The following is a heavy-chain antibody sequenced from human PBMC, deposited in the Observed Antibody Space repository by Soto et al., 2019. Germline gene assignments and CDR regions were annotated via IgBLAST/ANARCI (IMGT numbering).Heavy chain of an antibody. CDR2: INSDGSST. J-gene: IGHJ6*02. CDR3: ARMESXGDHADSLYYYYYGMDV. CDR1: GGTFSSYW. D-gene: IGHD4-17*01. Sequence: PGGSLSLSCAASGGTFSSYWMHWVRQAPGKGLVWVSRINSDGSSTSYADSVKGRFTISRDNAKNTLYLQMNSLRAEDTAVYYCARMESXGDHADSLYYYYYGMDVWGQGTTVTVSS. V-gene: IGHV3-74*01.